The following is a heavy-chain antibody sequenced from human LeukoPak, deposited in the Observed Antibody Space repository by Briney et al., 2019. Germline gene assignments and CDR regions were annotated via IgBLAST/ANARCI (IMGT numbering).Heavy chain of an antibody. CDR2: ISYDGSNK. V-gene: IGHV3-30*18. CDR3: AKDQSYGQAHYYYYYYMDV. J-gene: IGHJ6*03. Sequence: GGSLRLSCAASGFTFSSYGMHWVRQAPGKGLEWVAVISYDGSNKYYADSVKGRFTISRDNSKNTLYLQMNSLRAEDTAVYYCAKDQSYGQAHYYYYYYMDVWGKGTTVTVSS. D-gene: IGHD5-18*01. CDR1: GFTFSSYG.